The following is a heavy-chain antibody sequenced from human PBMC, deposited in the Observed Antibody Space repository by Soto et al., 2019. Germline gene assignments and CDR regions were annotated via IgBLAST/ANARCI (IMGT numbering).Heavy chain of an antibody. V-gene: IGHV1-18*04. J-gene: IGHJ6*02. CDR1: GYTFTSYG. D-gene: IGHD1-26*01. CDR2: TSAYNGNT. Sequence: ASVKVSCKASGYTFTSYGISWVRQAPGQGLEWMGWTSAYNGNTNYAQKLQGRVTMTTDTSTSTAYMELRSLRSDDTAVYYCARSGSYYYYYGMDVWGQGTTVTVSS. CDR3: ARSGSYYYYYGMDV.